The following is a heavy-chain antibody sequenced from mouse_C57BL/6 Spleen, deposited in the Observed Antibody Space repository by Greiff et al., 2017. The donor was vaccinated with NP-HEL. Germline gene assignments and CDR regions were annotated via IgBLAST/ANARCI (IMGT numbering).Heavy chain of an antibody. CDR1: GFAFRSYW. CDR3: ARREDSSGPFAY. D-gene: IGHD3-2*02. CDR2: IYPGDGYT. Sequence: QVQLQQSGAELVKPGASVKISCKASGFAFRSYWMNWVQQRPGQGLEWIGQIYPGDGYTNYNGKFKGKFTLTADKSPSTPYMQLSRLTSEDSAVYCCARREDSSGPFAYWGQGTLVTVSA. J-gene: IGHJ3*01. V-gene: IGHV1-80*01.